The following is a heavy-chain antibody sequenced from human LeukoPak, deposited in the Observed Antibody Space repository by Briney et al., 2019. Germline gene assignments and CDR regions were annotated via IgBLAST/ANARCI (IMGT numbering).Heavy chain of an antibody. CDR2: IRNKANSYAT. V-gene: IGHV3-73*01. CDR3: IGSIIAVAGTTMDY. D-gene: IGHD6-19*01. J-gene: IGHJ4*02. CDR1: GFTFSGSA. Sequence: GGSLRLSCAASGFTFSGSAMHWVRQASGKGLEWVGRIRNKANSYATAYAASVKGRFTISRDDSKNTAYLQMDSLKTEDTAVYYCIGSIIAVAGTTMDYWGQGTLVTVSS.